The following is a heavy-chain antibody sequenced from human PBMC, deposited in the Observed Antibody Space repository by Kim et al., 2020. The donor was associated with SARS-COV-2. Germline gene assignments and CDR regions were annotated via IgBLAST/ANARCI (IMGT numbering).Heavy chain of an antibody. Sequence: GTNYAQKFQGRVTMTRETSISTAYMELSRLRSDDTAVYYCARNYGSGSYNPWGQGTLVTVSS. V-gene: IGHV1-2*02. D-gene: IGHD3-10*01. CDR3: ARNYGSGSYNP. J-gene: IGHJ5*02. CDR2: GT.